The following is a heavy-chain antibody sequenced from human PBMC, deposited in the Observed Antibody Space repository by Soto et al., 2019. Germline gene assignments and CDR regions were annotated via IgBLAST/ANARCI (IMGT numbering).Heavy chain of an antibody. Sequence: QVQLVESGGGVVQPGRSLRLSCAASGFTFSSYGMHWVRQAPGKGLEWVAVIWYDGSNKYYADSVKGRFTISRENSKNTLYLQMNSLRAEDTAVYYCAREGIRDDSSGYYPHDAVDIWGQGTMVTVSS. J-gene: IGHJ3*02. CDR2: IWYDGSNK. D-gene: IGHD3-22*01. CDR1: GFTFSSYG. CDR3: AREGIRDDSSGYYPHDAVDI. V-gene: IGHV3-33*01.